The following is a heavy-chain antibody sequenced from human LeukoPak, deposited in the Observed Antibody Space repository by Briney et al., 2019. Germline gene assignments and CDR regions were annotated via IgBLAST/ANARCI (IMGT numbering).Heavy chain of an antibody. CDR2: ISVHNGNT. CDR1: GYTFISYG. D-gene: IGHD6-6*01. V-gene: IGHV1-18*01. CDR3: ARGSSSSPLYGMDV. Sequence: ASVKVSCKASGYTFISYGISWVRQVPGQGLEWMGWISVHNGNTNYAQKLQGRVTMTTDTSASTAYMELSSLRSEDTAVYYCARGSSSSPLYGMDVWGQGTTVTVSS. J-gene: IGHJ6*02.